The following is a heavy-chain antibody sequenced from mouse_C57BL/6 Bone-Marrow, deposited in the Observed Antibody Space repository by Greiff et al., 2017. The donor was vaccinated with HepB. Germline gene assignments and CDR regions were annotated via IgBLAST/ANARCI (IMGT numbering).Heavy chain of an antibody. J-gene: IGHJ1*03. D-gene: IGHD1-1*01. V-gene: IGHV1-5*01. Sequence: EVKVVESGTVLARPGASVKMSCKTSGYTFTSDWMHWVKQRPGQGLEWIGAIYPGNSDTSYNQKFKGKAKLTAVTSASTAYMELSSLTNEDSAVYYCTRLFYYYWYFDVWGTGTTVTVSS. CDR1: GYTFTSDW. CDR3: TRLFYYYWYFDV. CDR2: IYPGNSDT.